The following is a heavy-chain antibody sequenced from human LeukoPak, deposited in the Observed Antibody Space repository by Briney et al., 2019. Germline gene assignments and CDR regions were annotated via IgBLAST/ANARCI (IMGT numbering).Heavy chain of an antibody. CDR3: ARGSDSSGYYPLNWFDP. Sequence: ASVKVSCKASGYTFTSYYIHWVRQAPGQGLEWMGIINPSGGSTSYAQKFQGRVTMTRDTSTSTVYMELSSLRSEDTAVYYCARGSDSSGYYPLNWFDPWGQGTLVTVSS. D-gene: IGHD3-22*01. CDR1: GYTFTSYY. J-gene: IGHJ5*02. V-gene: IGHV1-46*01. CDR2: INPSGGST.